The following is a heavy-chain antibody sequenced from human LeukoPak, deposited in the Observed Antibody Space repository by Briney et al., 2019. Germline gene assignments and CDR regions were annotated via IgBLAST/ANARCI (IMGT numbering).Heavy chain of an antibody. Sequence: PGGSLILSCAASGLPLRRNAMSWVRQAPGKGLEWVSGISGSGGSTYYADSVKGRFNISRDNSKNTLYLQMNSLRAEDTAVYYCAKLLSITVTGPHAFDIWGRGTMVTVSS. CDR3: AKLLSITVTGPHAFDI. V-gene: IGHV3-23*01. D-gene: IGHD4-17*01. J-gene: IGHJ3*02. CDR2: ISGSGGST. CDR1: GLPLRRNA.